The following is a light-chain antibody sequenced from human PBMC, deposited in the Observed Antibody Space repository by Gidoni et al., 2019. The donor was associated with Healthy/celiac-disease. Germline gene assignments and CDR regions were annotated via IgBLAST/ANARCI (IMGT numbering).Light chain of an antibody. V-gene: IGKV1-33*01. J-gene: IGKJ2*01. CDR1: QDISNY. CDR2: EAS. CDR3: QQYDNYPRT. Sequence: DIQMTPSPSSLSASVGDRVTITCQASQDISNYLDWYQQKPGKAPKLLIYEASSLERGVPSRFSGSGSGTDFTLTISSLQPDDIATYYCQQYDNYPRTFGQGTKVEIK.